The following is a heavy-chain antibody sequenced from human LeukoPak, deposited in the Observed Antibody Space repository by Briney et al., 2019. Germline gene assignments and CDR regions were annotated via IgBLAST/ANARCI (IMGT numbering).Heavy chain of an antibody. J-gene: IGHJ4*02. CDR2: INGRGGST. V-gene: IGHV3-23*01. Sequence: GGSLRLSCAASAFPFSTYTMHWVRQAPGKGLEWVSSINGRGGSTYYADSVKGRFTISRDNSKNTLYLQMNSLRAEDTAIYYCANPPTVTSFHYWGQGTLVTVSS. D-gene: IGHD4-11*01. CDR3: ANPPTVTSFHY. CDR1: AFPFSTYT.